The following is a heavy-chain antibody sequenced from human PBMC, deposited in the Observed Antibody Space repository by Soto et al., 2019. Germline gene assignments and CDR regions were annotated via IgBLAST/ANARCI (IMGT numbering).Heavy chain of an antibody. J-gene: IGHJ3*02. D-gene: IGHD2-21*02. CDR2: IYYSGRT. CDR1: GGSISSGDYY. Sequence: KPSETMSLTCTVSGGSISSGDYYWSWIRQPPGKGLEWIGYIYYSGRTNYNPSLKSRVTISVDTSKNQFSLKLSSVTAADTAVYYCARGYLPDIVVVTAMRAGAFDIWGQGTMVTVSS. V-gene: IGHV4-30-4*01. CDR3: ARGYLPDIVVVTAMRAGAFDI.